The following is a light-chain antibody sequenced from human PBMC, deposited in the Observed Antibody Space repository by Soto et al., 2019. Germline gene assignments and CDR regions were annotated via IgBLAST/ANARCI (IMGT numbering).Light chain of an antibody. CDR2: EVS. CDR3: SSYAGSNKLGV. CDR1: SSDVVGYNY. J-gene: IGLJ2*01. Sequence: QSALTQPPSASGSPGQSVTISCTGTSSDVVGYNYVSWYQQHPGKAPKLMIYEVSKRPSGVPDRFSGSKSGNTASLTVSGLQAEDEAEYYGSSYAGSNKLGVFGGGTKLTVL. V-gene: IGLV2-8*01.